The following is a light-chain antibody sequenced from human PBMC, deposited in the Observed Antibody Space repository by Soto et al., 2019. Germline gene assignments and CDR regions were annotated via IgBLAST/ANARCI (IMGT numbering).Light chain of an antibody. CDR3: QQYNSYWT. J-gene: IGKJ1*01. CDR2: DAS. V-gene: IGKV1-13*02. Sequence: LSATEGDRVTITCRASQGIGSDLGWYQQKPGKAPKLLIYDASSLESGVPSRFSGSGSGTEFTLTISSLQPDDFATYYCQQYNSYWTFGQGTKVDIK. CDR1: QGIGSD.